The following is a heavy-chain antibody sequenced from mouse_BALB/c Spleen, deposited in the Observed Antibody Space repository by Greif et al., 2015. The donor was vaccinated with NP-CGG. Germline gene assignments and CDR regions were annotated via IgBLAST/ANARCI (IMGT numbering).Heavy chain of an antibody. CDR3: ARWGLRYAMDY. CDR1: GYAFSSYW. J-gene: IGHJ4*01. CDR2: IYPGDGDT. V-gene: IGHV1-80*01. Sequence: QVQLKESGAELVRPGSSVKISCKASGYAFSSYWMNWVKQRPGQGLEWIGQIYPGDGDTNYNGKFKGKATLTADKSSSTAYMQLSSLTSEDSAVYFCARWGLRYAMDYWGQGTSVTVSS. D-gene: IGHD2-4*01.